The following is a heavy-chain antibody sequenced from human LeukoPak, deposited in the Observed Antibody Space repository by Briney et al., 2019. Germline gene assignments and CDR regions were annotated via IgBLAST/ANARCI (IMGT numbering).Heavy chain of an antibody. CDR2: IYYSGST. J-gene: IGHJ6*03. D-gene: IGHD3-3*01. Sequence: PSETLSLTCTVPGGSISSYYWSWIRQPPGKGLEWIGYIYYSGSTNYTSSLTSRVTISVDTSKNQFSLKLRSVTAADTAVYYCARGEFRFLEWPSSYDYYYYMDVWGKGTTVTVSS. CDR1: GGSISSYY. CDR3: ARGEFRFLEWPSSYDYYYYMDV. V-gene: IGHV4-59*01.